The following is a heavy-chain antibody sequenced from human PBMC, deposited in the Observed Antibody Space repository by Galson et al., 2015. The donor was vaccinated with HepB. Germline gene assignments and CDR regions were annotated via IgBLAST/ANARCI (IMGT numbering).Heavy chain of an antibody. D-gene: IGHD1-26*01. CDR2: IDPSDSYT. Sequence: QSGAEVKKPGESLRTSCTGSGYSFTSYWISWVRQMPGKGLEWMGRIDPSDSYTNYSPSFQGHVTTSADKSISTAYLQWSSLKASDTAMYYCASPSPLVSGRWELAYWGQGTLVTVSS. CDR1: GYSFTSYW. CDR3: ASPSPLVSGRWELAY. J-gene: IGHJ4*02. V-gene: IGHV5-10-1*01.